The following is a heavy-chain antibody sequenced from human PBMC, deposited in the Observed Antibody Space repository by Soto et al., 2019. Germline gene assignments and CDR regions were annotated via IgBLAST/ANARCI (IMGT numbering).Heavy chain of an antibody. V-gene: IGHV4-59*01. Sequence: PSETLSLTCTVSGGSISSYYWSWIRQPPGKGLEWIGYIYYSGSTNYNPSLKSRVTISVDTSKNQFSLKLSSVTAADTAVYYCASGRDYDILTGRDTLGWFDPWGQGTLVTVSS. CDR2: IYYSGST. D-gene: IGHD3-9*01. CDR3: ASGRDYDILTGRDTLGWFDP. J-gene: IGHJ5*02. CDR1: GGSISSYY.